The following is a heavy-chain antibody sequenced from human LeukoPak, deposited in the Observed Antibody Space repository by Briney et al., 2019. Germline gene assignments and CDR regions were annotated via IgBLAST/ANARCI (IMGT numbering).Heavy chain of an antibody. CDR3: AKAGVGAAAADFDY. CDR1: GFTFSSYG. Sequence: GRSLRLSCAASGFTFSSYGMHWVRQAPGKGLEWAAVISYNGSNKYYPDSVKGRFTISRDNSKNTLYLQMNSLRAEDTAVYYCAKAGVGAAAADFDYWGQGTLVTVSS. J-gene: IGHJ4*02. D-gene: IGHD6-13*01. V-gene: IGHV3-30*18. CDR2: ISYNGSNK.